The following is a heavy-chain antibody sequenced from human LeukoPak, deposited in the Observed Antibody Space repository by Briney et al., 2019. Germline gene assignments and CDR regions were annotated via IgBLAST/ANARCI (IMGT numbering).Heavy chain of an antibody. CDR1: GWSFNDYY. V-gene: IGHV4-34*01. CDR3: ARGQVPAARGYNWFDP. J-gene: IGHJ5*02. D-gene: IGHD2-2*01. CDR2: INARGDT. Sequence: SETLSLTCAVYGWSFNDYYWNWVRQPPGKGLEWIGEINARGDTNYNPSLKSRVTISVDSSKNQFSLTLTSMIAADTAIYYCARGQVPAARGYNWFDPWGKGTLVTVSS.